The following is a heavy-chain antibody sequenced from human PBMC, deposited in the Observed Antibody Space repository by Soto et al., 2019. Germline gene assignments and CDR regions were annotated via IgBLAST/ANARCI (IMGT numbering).Heavy chain of an antibody. D-gene: IGHD3-10*01. CDR3: ARGLAVGVITYYYYYGRDV. Sequence: SETLSLTCAVSGGSFTSNNWWTWVRQPPGQGLEWIGEIYRTGSTNYNPSLKSRVTISLDKSENQFSLKVSSVTAADTAVYYCARGLAVGVITYYYYYGRDVWSQRTTVTVSS. CDR1: GGSFTSNNW. CDR2: IYRTGST. J-gene: IGHJ6*02. V-gene: IGHV4-4*02.